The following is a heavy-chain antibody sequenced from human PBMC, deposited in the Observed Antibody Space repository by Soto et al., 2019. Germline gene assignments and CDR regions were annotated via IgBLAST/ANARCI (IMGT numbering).Heavy chain of an antibody. CDR3: AKPHSGYSGYYFDY. V-gene: IGHV3-23*01. D-gene: IGHD5-12*01. CDR2: FSGSGDST. Sequence: PGGSLRLSCAASGFTFSSYAMTWVRQAPGKGLEWVSTFSGSGDSTYYADSVKGRFTISRDNSKNTLFLQMNSLRAEDTAVYYCAKPHSGYSGYYFDYWGQGTLVTVSS. CDR1: GFTFSSYA. J-gene: IGHJ4*02.